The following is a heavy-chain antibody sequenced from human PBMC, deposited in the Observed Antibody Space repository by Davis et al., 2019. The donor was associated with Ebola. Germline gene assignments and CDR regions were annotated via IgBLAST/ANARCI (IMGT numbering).Heavy chain of an antibody. J-gene: IGHJ5*02. V-gene: IGHV3-21*01. CDR3: ARVDYDFWSGYYTGNWFDP. D-gene: IGHD3-3*01. Sequence: PGGSLRLSCAASGFAFSTHAMNWVRQAPGKGLEWVSSITQTSDYIYYADSVKGRFTISRDNAKNSLYLQMNSLRAEDTAVYYCARVDYDFWSGYYTGNWFDPWGQGTLVTVSS. CDR1: GFAFSTHA. CDR2: ITQTSDYI.